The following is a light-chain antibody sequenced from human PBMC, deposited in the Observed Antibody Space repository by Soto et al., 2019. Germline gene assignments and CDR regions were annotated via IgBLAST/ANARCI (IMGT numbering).Light chain of an antibody. J-gene: IGKJ5*01. CDR1: QSVSSY. CDR3: QQRVNWPPIT. CDR2: DAS. Sequence: EIVLTQSPATLSLSPGERATLSCTASQSVSSYLAWFQQKPGQAPRLLIYDASNRATGIPARFSGSGSGTDFTLTISSLEPEDFAVYYCQQRVNWPPITFGQGTRLEIK. V-gene: IGKV3-11*01.